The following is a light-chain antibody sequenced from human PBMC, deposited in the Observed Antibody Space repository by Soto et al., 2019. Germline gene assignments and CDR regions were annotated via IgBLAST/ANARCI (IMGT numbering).Light chain of an antibody. CDR3: QKYNNAPWT. J-gene: IGKJ1*01. CDR2: AAT. Sequence: LSLSPGARSFSSGRSATLSCRASQNVGSSYLAWYQQKPGQAPRLIIFAATSRATGIPDRFSGSGSGTDFTLTISRLQPEDFATYYCQKYNNAPWTFGQGTKVDIK. V-gene: IGKV3-20*01. CDR1: QNVGSSY.